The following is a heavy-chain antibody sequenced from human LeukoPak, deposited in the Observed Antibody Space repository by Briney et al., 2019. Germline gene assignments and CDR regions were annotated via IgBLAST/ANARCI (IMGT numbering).Heavy chain of an antibody. V-gene: IGHV1-69*13. Sequence: ASVKVSCKASGGTFSSYAISWVRQAPGQGLEWMGGIIPIFGTANYAQKFQGRVTITADESTSTAYMELSSLRSEDTAVYYCAREASSWFDPWGQGTLVTVSS. CDR2: IIPIFGTA. D-gene: IGHD6-13*01. J-gene: IGHJ5*02. CDR1: GGTFSSYA. CDR3: AREASSWFDP.